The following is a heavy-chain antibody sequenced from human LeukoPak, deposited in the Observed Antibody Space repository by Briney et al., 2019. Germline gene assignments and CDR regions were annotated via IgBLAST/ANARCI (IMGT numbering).Heavy chain of an antibody. J-gene: IGHJ5*02. V-gene: IGHV3-9*01. Sequence: GGSLRLSCAASGFTFDDYAMHWVRQAPGKGLEWVSGISWNSGSIGYADSVKGRFTISRDNAKNSLYLQMNSLRAEDTALYYCAKGEYGDYNLNWFDPWGQGTLVTVSS. CDR2: ISWNSGSI. D-gene: IGHD4-17*01. CDR1: GFTFDDYA. CDR3: AKGEYGDYNLNWFDP.